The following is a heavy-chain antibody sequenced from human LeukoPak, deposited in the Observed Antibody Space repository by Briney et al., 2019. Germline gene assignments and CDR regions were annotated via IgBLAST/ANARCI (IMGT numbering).Heavy chain of an antibody. Sequence: SQTLSLTCALSGDSVSSNSAAWNWIRQSPSRGLEWLGRTYYRSKWSKDYVTSVKGRINIYPDTSKNQFSLQLNSVTPEDTAVYYCIREGGRYGGYDLDYWGQGTLVTVSS. CDR1: GDSVSSNSAA. V-gene: IGHV6-1*01. CDR2: TYYRSKWSK. J-gene: IGHJ4*02. CDR3: IREGGRYGGYDLDY. D-gene: IGHD5-12*01.